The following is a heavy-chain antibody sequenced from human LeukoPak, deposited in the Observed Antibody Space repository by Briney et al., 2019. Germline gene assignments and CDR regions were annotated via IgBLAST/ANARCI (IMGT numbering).Heavy chain of an antibody. D-gene: IGHD3-10*01. V-gene: IGHV4-34*01. Sequence: SSETLSLTCAVYGGSFSGYYWSWIRQPPGKGLEWIGEINHSGSTNYNPSLKSRVTISVDTSKNQFSLKLSSVTAADTAVYYCARSPYYYGSGSYYKGDYWGQGTLVTVSS. CDR3: ARSPYYYGSGSYYKGDY. CDR2: INHSGST. CDR1: GGSFSGYY. J-gene: IGHJ4*02.